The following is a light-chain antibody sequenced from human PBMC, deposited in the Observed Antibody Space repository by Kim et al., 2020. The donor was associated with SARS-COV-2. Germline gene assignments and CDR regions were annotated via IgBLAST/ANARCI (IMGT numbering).Light chain of an antibody. J-gene: IGLJ1*01. CDR2: GNS. CDR3: QSYDSSLSASYV. V-gene: IGLV1-40*01. CDR1: SSSNGAGYD. Sequence: VTISCTGSSSSNGAGYDVHWYQQLPATAPKHLIYGNSNRPSWVPDRFSGSKSGTSASLAITGLQAEDEADYYCQSYDSSLSASYVFGTGTKVTVL.